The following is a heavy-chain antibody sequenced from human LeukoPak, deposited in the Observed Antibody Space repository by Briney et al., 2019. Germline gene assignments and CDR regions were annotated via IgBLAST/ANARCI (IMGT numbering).Heavy chain of an antibody. Sequence: PSETLSLTCTVSGGSVSSGSYYWSWIRQPPGKGLEWIGFIDYSGSTNYNPSLKSRVTISVDTSKNQFSLKLSSVTAADTAVYYCARFYYDSSGYWDYYYGMDVWGQGTTVTVSS. J-gene: IGHJ6*02. D-gene: IGHD3-22*01. CDR3: ARFYYDSSGYWDYYYGMDV. CDR1: GGSVSSGSYY. V-gene: IGHV4-61*01. CDR2: IDYSGST.